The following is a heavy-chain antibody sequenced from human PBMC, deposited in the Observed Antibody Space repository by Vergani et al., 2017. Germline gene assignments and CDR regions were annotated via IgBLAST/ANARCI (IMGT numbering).Heavy chain of an antibody. CDR3: ASGKYYSDSTSHFRGRYFDV. D-gene: IGHD3-16*01. Sequence: QMQLQESGPGLVKASETLSLTCTVSGDSIISRSYYWGWIRQPPAKGLEWIGSIYNSGNGDSSSSLKSRVTISADTSKNQFSLRLTSVTAADTAVYYCASGKYYSDSTSHFRGRYFDVWGRGTLVTVPS. CDR2: IYNSGNG. CDR1: GDSIISRSYY. V-gene: IGHV4-39*01. J-gene: IGHJ2*01.